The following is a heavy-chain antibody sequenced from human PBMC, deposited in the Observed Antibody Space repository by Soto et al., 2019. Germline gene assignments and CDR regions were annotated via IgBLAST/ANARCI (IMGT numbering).Heavy chain of an antibody. Sequence: EVQLVESGGGLVKPGGSLRLSCAASGFTFSNAWMNWVRQAPGKGLEWVGRIKSKTDGGTTDYAAPVKGRFTIARDDSKNTLYLQMNSLKTEDTAVYYCTTASSSMVRGVSIGYWGQGTLVTVSS. J-gene: IGHJ4*02. V-gene: IGHV3-15*07. CDR3: TTASSSMVRGVSIGY. CDR1: GFTFSNAW. D-gene: IGHD3-10*01. CDR2: IKSKTDGGTT.